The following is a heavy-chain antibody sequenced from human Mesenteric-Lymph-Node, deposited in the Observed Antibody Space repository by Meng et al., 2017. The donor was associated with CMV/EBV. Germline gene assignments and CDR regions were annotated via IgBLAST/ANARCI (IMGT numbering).Heavy chain of an antibody. V-gene: IGHV2-5*02. D-gene: IGHD6-13*01. CDR3: AHSSGIAAAGHFYFDY. CDR1: GFSLSTSGVG. J-gene: IGHJ4*02. CDR2: IYWDDDK. Sequence: QITLKESGPTLVKPTQTLTLTCTFSGFSLSTSGVGVGWIRQPPGKALEWLGLIYWDDDKRYSPSLKSRLTITKDTSKNQVVLTMTNMDPVDTATYYCAHSSGIAAAGHFYFDYWGQGTLVTVSS.